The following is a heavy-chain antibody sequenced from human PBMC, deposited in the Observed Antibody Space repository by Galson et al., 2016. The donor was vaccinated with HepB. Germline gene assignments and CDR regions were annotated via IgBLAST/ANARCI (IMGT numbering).Heavy chain of an antibody. D-gene: IGHD3-22*01. CDR2: FYGSGRT. CDR3: ARSGTYYIFDF. Sequence: LTCSVSGGSITDYRWSWIRQPPGKGLEWIGYFYGSGRTDYNPSLKSRVTLSVDTSKNQFSLKLSSMTAADTAVYYCARSGTYYIFDFWGQGTLVTVSS. J-gene: IGHJ4*02. V-gene: IGHV4-59*01. CDR1: GGSITDYR.